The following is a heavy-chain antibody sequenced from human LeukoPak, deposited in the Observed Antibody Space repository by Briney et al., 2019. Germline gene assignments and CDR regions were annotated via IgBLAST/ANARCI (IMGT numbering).Heavy chain of an antibody. V-gene: IGHV3-23*01. Sequence: PGGSLRLSCAASGFTFSSYAMSWVRQAPGKGLEWVSAISGSGGSTYYADSVKGRFTISRDNSKNTLYLQMNSLRAEDTAVYYCAKGPQVGSGYHPDYWGQGTLVTVSS. CDR3: AKGPQVGSGYHPDY. CDR1: GFTFSSYA. J-gene: IGHJ4*02. CDR2: ISGSGGST. D-gene: IGHD3-22*01.